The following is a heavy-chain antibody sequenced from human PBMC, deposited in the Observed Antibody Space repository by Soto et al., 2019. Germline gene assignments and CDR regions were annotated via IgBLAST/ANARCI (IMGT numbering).Heavy chain of an antibody. J-gene: IGHJ4*02. CDR1: GYTFTSYA. D-gene: IGHD1-7*01. CDR2: INAGNGNT. CDR3: ARDPAHWDWTYLNPGDY. Sequence: WASVKVSCKASGYTFTSYAMHWVRQAPGQRLEWMGWINAGNGNTKYSQKFQGRVTITRDTSASTAYMELSSLRSDDTAVYYCARDPAHWDWTYLNPGDYWGQGTLVTVSS. V-gene: IGHV1-3*01.